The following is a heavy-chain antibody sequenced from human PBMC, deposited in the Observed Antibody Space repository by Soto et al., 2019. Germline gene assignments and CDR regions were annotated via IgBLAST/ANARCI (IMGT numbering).Heavy chain of an antibody. D-gene: IGHD3-10*01. V-gene: IGHV3-48*01. Sequence: GGSLILSCAAPGFTFSSYSMNGVRQAPGKGLEWVSYISSSSSTIYYADSVKGRFTISRDNAKNSLYLQMNSLRAEDTAVYYCARPFGLNAFDIWGQGTMVTVSS. CDR3: ARPFGLNAFDI. CDR1: GFTFSSYS. CDR2: ISSSSSTI. J-gene: IGHJ3*02.